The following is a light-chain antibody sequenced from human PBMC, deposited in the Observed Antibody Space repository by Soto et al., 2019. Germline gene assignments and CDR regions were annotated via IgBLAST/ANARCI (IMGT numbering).Light chain of an antibody. CDR2: AAS. Sequence: DIQMTQSPSSLSASVGDRVTITCRASQGISNYLAWYQQKPGKVPKLLIYAASTLQSGVPFRFSGSGFVTDFTLTISSLQPEDVATYYCQKYDSAPETFGPGTKVDIK. CDR1: QGISNY. CDR3: QKYDSAPET. J-gene: IGKJ3*01. V-gene: IGKV1-27*01.